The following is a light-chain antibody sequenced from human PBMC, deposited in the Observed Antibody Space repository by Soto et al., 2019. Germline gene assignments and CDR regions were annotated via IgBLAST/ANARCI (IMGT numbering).Light chain of an antibody. CDR3: QQYGRSPLT. CDR1: QNISSY. V-gene: IGKV3-20*01. J-gene: IGKJ1*01. CDR2: ATS. Sequence: IVWTQSPVTLSLSPGERATLSCRASQNISSYLIWYQQKPGQSPRLLMYATSYRANDTPVRFSAGGAGTDFTLTISSLEPEDSAVYYCQQYGRSPLTFGQGTKVDIK.